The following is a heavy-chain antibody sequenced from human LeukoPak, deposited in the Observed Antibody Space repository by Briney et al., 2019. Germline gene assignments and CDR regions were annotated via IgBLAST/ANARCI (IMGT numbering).Heavy chain of an antibody. V-gene: IGHV3-23*01. CDR3: AKGTYYYGSGSTETFGEN. Sequence: PGGSLRLSCAASGFTFSSYAMSGVRQAPGKGLEWVSVISGTGTRTYYADSVKGRFTISRDNSKDTLYLQMNSLRAEDTAVYYCAKGTYYYGSGSTETFGENWGQGTLVTVSS. CDR2: ISGTGTRT. J-gene: IGHJ4*02. D-gene: IGHD3-10*01. CDR1: GFTFSSYA.